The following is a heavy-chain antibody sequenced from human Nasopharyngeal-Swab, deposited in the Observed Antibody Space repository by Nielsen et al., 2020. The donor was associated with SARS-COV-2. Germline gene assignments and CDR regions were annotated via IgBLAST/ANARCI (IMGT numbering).Heavy chain of an antibody. Sequence: GESLKISCAASGFTFSSYWMTWVRQAPGKGLKWVAYIKQDGTEKYSVDSVKGRFTISRDNARNSLYLQMNNLSAEDTAVYYCARGPPIVVLTAILPDYYYLDVWGEGTTVTVSS. CDR1: GFTFSSYW. CDR3: ARGPPIVVLTAILPDYYYLDV. J-gene: IGHJ6*03. V-gene: IGHV3-7*03. CDR2: IKQDGTEK. D-gene: IGHD2-21*02.